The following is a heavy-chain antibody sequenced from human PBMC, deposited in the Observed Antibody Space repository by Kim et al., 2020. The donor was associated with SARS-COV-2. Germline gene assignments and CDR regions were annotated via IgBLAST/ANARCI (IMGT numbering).Heavy chain of an antibody. CDR2: ISAYNGNT. CDR1: GYTFTSYG. V-gene: IGHV1-18*01. CDR3: ARDRSPYCSSTSCYGMDV. D-gene: IGHD2-2*01. J-gene: IGHJ6*02. Sequence: ASVKVSCKASGYTFTSYGISWVRQAPGQGLEWMGWISAYNGNTNYAQKLQGRVTMTTDTSTSTAYMELRSLRSDDTAVYYCARDRSPYCSSTSCYGMDVWGQGTTVTVSS.